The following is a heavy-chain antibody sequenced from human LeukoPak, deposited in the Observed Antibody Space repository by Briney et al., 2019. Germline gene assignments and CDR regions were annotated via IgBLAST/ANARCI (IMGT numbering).Heavy chain of an antibody. CDR3: GRHRGLWVGEL. CDR2: LYFGGST. D-gene: IGHD3-10*01. J-gene: IGHJ4*02. V-gene: IGHV4-39*01. CDR1: XDSITNNRYY. Sequence: TLSLTCTXXXDSITNNRYYWGWIRQPPGKGLEWIGSLYFGGSTYYNASLKSRITISVDTSMNQFSLRLTSVTAADTAIYYCGRHRGLWVGELWGQGTLVTVSS.